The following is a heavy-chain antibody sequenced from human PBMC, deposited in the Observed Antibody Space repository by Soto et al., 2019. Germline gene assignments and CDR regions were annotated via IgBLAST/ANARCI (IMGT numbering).Heavy chain of an antibody. CDR2: INHSGST. V-gene: IGHV4-34*01. CDR3: ARGPNYDFWSGYYQNWFDP. Sequence: PSETLSLTCAVYGGSFSGYYWSWIRQPPGKGLEWIGEINHSGSTNYNPSLESRVTISVDTSKNQFSLKLSSVTAADTAVYYYARGPNYDFWSGYYQNWFDPWGQGTLVTVSS. J-gene: IGHJ5*02. D-gene: IGHD3-3*01. CDR1: GGSFSGYY.